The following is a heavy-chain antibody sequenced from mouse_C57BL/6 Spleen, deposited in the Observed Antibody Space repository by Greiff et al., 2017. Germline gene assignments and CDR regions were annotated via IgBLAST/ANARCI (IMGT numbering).Heavy chain of an antibody. CDR1: GYAISSSW. D-gene: IGHD1-1*02. CDR2: IYPGDGDT. J-gene: IGHJ4*01. Sequence: VQLQQSGPELVKPGASVKISCKASGYAISSSWMNWVKQRPGKGLEWIGRIYPGDGDTNYNGKFKGKATLTADKSSSTAYMQLSSLTSEDSAVYFCARRGGYYAMDYWGQGTSVTVSS. V-gene: IGHV1-82*01. CDR3: ARRGGYYAMDY.